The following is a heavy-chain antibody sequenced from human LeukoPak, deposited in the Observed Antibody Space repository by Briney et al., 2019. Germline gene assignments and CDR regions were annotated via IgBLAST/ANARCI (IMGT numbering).Heavy chain of an antibody. J-gene: IGHJ4*02. CDR3: ASYTRSWSGDFFDY. CDR1: GFTFSSYW. CDR2: IKQDGSEK. D-gene: IGHD3-3*01. V-gene: IGHV3-7*01. Sequence: GGSLRLSCAASGFTFSSYWMSWVRQAPGKGLEWVANIKQDGSEKYYVDSVKGRFTISRDNAKNSLYLQMNSLRAEDTAVYYCASYTRSWSGDFFDYWGQGTLVTVSS.